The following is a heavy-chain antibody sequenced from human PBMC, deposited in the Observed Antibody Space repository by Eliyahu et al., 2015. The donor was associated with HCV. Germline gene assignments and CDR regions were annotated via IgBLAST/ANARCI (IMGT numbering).Heavy chain of an antibody. Sequence: QVQLVESGGXVVQPGRSLRLSCXASAFPXXGYAMHWVRQAPGKGLQWVALISYDGTNKYYADSVKGRFTISRDNSKNTLFLQMSSLRAEDTAVYYCAKEMGSGGRWAAFDVWGQGTRVTVSS. J-gene: IGHJ3*01. CDR1: AFPXXGYA. CDR3: AKEMGSGGRWAAFDV. CDR2: ISYDGTNK. V-gene: IGHV3-30*18. D-gene: IGHD2-15*01.